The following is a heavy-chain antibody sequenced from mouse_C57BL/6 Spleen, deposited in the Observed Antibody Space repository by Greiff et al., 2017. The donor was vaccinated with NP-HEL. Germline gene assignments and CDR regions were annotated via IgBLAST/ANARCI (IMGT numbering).Heavy chain of an antibody. CDR2: ISGGGGNT. CDR1: GFTFSSYT. D-gene: IGHD2-5*01. J-gene: IGHJ2*01. CDR3: ARYSNFYFDY. V-gene: IGHV5-9*01. Sequence: VQLVESGGGLVKPGGSLKLSCAASGFTFSSYTMSWVRQTPEKRLEWVATISGGGGNTYYPDSVKGRFTISRDNAKNTLYLQMSSLRSEDTALYYCARYSNFYFDYWGQGTTLTVSS.